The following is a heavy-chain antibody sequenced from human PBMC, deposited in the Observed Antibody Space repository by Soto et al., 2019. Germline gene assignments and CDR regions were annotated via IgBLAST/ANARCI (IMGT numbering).Heavy chain of an antibody. Sequence: PSETLSITFTVCGDSVSSYYWSWIRQPPGKGLEWIGYIYYSGSTNYNPSLKSRVTISVDTSKNQFSLKLSSVTAADTAVYYCARYFVTIDYWGQGTLVTVSS. V-gene: IGHV4-59*08. CDR1: GDSVSSYY. J-gene: IGHJ4*02. CDR3: ARYFVTIDY. D-gene: IGHD3-10*01. CDR2: IYYSGST.